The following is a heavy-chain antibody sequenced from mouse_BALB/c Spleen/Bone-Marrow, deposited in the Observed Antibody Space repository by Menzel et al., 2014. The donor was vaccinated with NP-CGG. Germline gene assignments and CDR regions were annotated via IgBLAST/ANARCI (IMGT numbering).Heavy chain of an antibody. CDR2: INPDSRTI. CDR3: ARLGYYGAMAY. CDR1: GFDFSRFW. J-gene: IGHJ4*01. V-gene: IGHV4-1*02. Sequence: EVQGVESGSGLVQPGGSLKLSCAASGFDFSRFWMSWVRQAPGKGLEWIGEINPDSRTINYMLSLKDKFIISRDNAKNTLYLQMSKVRSEDTALYYCARLGYYGAMAYWGQGTSVTVSS. D-gene: IGHD1-1*01.